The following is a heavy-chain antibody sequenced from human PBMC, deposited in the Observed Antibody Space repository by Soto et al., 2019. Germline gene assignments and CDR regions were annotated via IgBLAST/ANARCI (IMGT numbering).Heavy chain of an antibody. CDR2: IYYSGST. J-gene: IGHJ6*02. D-gene: IGHD4-17*01. V-gene: IGHV4-59*01. CDR1: GGSISSYY. CDR3: ARDRAIHDYGDYGSKYYFGMDA. Sequence: SETLSLTCTVSGGSISSYYWSWIRQPPGKGLEWIGYIYYSGSTNYNPSLKSRVTISVDTSKNQFSLKLSSVTAADTAVYYCARDRAIHDYGDYGSKYYFGMDAWGQGTTVTVSS.